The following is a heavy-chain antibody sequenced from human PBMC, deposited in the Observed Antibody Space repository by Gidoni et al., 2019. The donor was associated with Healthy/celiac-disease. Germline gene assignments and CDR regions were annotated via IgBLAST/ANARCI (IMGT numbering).Heavy chain of an antibody. V-gene: IGHV4-34*01. J-gene: IGHJ4*02. CDR1: GGSSIGFY. CDR2: INHSGSP. Sequence: QVQLQQWGAGRSKPSETLSPTCAVHGGSSIGFYCSWLRQPPGKGLEWIGEINHSGSPNYNPSLKGRVTISVDTSKNQFSLKLSSVTAADTAVYYCARGPYYYGSGSYFSRASSFDYWGQGTLVTVSS. CDR3: ARGPYYYGSGSYFSRASSFDY. D-gene: IGHD3-10*01.